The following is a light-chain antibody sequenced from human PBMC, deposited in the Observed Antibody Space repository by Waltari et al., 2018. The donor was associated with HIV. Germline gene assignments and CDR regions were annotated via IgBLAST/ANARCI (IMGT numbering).Light chain of an antibody. CDR2: EVS. CDR1: SSDVGSYNL. CDR3: CSYAGSSTYV. Sequence: QSALTQPASVSGSPGQSITISCTGTSSDVGSYNLVSWYQQHPGKAPKLMIYEVSKRPSGVSNRFPCSNACNTASLTISGLQAEDEADYYCCSYAGSSTYVFGTGTKVTVL. J-gene: IGLJ1*01. V-gene: IGLV2-23*02.